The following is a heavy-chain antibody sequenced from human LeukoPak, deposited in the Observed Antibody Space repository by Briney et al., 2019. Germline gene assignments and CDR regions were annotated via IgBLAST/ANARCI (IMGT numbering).Heavy chain of an antibody. V-gene: IGHV4-34*01. J-gene: IGHJ4*02. CDR1: GGSFSGYY. D-gene: IGHD3-22*01. CDR3: ARIRGTMIVVVFDC. CDR2: INHSGST. Sequence: SETLSLTCAVYGGSFSGYYWSWIRQPPGKGLEWIGEINHSGSTNYNPSLKSRVTISVDTSKNQFSLKLSSVTAADTAVYYCARIRGTMIVVVFDCWGQGTLVTVSS.